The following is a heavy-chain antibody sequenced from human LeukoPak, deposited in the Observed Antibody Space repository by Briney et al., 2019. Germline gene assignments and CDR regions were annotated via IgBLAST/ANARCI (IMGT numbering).Heavy chain of an antibody. CDR2: IYYSGST. D-gene: IGHD1-26*01. CDR1: GGSISSYY. V-gene: IGHV4-59*01. J-gene: IGHJ4*02. CDR3: AREVGATSGFDY. Sequence: PSGTLSLTCTASGGSISSYYWSWIRQPPGKGLEWIGDIYYSGSTNYNPSLKTRDTKSVDTSNNQCSLKLSTVTAADTAVYYCAREVGATSGFDYWGQGTLVTVSS.